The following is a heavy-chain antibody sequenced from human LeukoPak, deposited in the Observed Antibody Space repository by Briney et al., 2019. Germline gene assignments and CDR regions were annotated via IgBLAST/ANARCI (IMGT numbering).Heavy chain of an antibody. CDR2: IAGTGGST. Sequence: PGGSLRLSCAASGFTFSSYEMNWVRQPPGKGLEWVSSIAGTGGSTYYADSVKGRFTLSRDNSENTLYLQLSSLRAEDSGIYYCAKAFRIVGIGNPDDAFDVWGQGTVVTVS. CDR3: AKAFRIVGIGNPDDAFDV. J-gene: IGHJ3*01. V-gene: IGHV3-23*01. CDR1: GFTFSSYE. D-gene: IGHD1-26*01.